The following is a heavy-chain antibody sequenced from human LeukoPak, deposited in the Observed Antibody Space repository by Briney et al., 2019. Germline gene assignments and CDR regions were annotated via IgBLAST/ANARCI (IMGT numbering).Heavy chain of an antibody. CDR1: GYSFINYW. CDR2: IYPGDSDT. V-gene: IGHV5-51*01. J-gene: IGHJ1*01. D-gene: IGHD3-22*01. Sequence: GESLKISCKGSGYSFINYWIGWVRQMPGKGLEWMGIIYPGDSDTRYSPSFQGQVTISADKSISTAYLQWSSLKASDTAMYYCARPGSLNYYDSSGYRIGYFQHWGQGTLVTVSS. CDR3: ARPGSLNYYDSSGYRIGYFQH.